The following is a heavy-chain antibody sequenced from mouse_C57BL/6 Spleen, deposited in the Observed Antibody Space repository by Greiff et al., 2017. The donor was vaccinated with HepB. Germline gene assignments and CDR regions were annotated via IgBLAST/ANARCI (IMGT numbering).Heavy chain of an antibody. J-gene: IGHJ4*01. CDR1: GFTFSSYG. V-gene: IGHV5-6*01. CDR3: ARATTVVDYYAMDY. CDR2: ISSGGSYT. D-gene: IGHD1-1*01. Sequence: EVHLVESGGDLVKPGGSLKLSCAASGFTFSSYGMSWVRQTPDKRLEWVATISSGGSYTYYPDSVKGRFTISRDNAKNTLYLQMSSLKSEDTAMYYCARATTVVDYYAMDYWGQGTSVTVSS.